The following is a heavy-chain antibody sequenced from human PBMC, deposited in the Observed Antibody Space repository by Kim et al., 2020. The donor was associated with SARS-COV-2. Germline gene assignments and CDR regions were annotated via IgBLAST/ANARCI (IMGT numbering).Heavy chain of an antibody. D-gene: IGHD6-19*01. J-gene: IGHJ4*02. Sequence: YAVSVKSRITINPDTSKNQFSLQLNSVTPEDTAVYYCARTLEMAAEFDYWGQGTLVTVSS. V-gene: IGHV6-1*01. CDR3: ARTLEMAAEFDY.